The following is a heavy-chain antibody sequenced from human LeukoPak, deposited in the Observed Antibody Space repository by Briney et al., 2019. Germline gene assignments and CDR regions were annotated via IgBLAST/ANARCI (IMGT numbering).Heavy chain of an antibody. J-gene: IGHJ2*01. CDR1: GITFSSYW. D-gene: IGHD1-1*01. CDR2: IKQDGSEK. V-gene: IGHV3-7*01. Sequence: PGGSLRLSCAASGITFSSYWMSWVRQAPGKGLEWVANIKQDGSEKYYVDSVKGRFTISRDNAKNSLYLQMNSLRAEDTAVYYCARGVNWWYFDLWGRGTLVTVSS. CDR3: ARGVNWWYFDL.